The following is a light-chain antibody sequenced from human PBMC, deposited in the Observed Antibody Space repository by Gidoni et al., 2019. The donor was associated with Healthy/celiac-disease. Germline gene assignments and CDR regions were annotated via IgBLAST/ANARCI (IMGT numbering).Light chain of an antibody. Sequence: ASVSGYPGQSITISCTGTSSDVGGYNYVSWYQQHPGKAPKLMIYDVSNRPSGVSNRFSGSKSGNTASLTISGLQAEDEADYYCSSYTSSSTVVFGGGTKLTVL. CDR3: SSYTSSSTVV. J-gene: IGLJ2*01. V-gene: IGLV2-14*03. CDR2: DVS. CDR1: SSDVGGYNY.